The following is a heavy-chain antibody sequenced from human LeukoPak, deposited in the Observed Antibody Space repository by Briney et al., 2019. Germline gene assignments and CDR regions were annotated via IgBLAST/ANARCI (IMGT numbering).Heavy chain of an antibody. D-gene: IGHD6-19*01. Sequence: ASVKVSCKASGCTFTSYYMHWVRQAPGQGLEWMGIINPSGGSTSYAQKFQGRVTMTRDTSTSTVYMELSSLRSEDTAVYYCAGGQWPQFPFDYWGQGTLVTVSS. CDR1: GCTFTSYY. CDR3: AGGQWPQFPFDY. V-gene: IGHV1-46*01. CDR2: INPSGGST. J-gene: IGHJ4*02.